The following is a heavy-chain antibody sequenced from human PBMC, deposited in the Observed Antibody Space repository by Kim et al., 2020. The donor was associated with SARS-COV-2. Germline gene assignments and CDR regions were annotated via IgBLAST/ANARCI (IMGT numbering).Heavy chain of an antibody. J-gene: IGHJ3*02. CDR2: IYSSGST. D-gene: IGHD1-1*01. CDR1: GGSISSYY. V-gene: IGHV4-59*08. Sequence: SETLSLTCTVSGGSISSYYWSWIRQPPGKGLEWIGYIYSSGSTNYNPSLKSRATISVDTSKNQFSLKLSSVTAADTPVFYCARHPHPGRLAFDIWCQGT. CDR3: ARHPHPGRLAFDI.